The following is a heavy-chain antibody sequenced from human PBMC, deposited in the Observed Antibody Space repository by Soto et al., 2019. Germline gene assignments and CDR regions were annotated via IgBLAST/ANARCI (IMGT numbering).Heavy chain of an antibody. CDR1: GFTFTSSA. J-gene: IGHJ6*02. D-gene: IGHD5-12*01. CDR3: AAEYSGYDFANYGMDV. Sequence: SVKVSCKASGFTFTSSAMQWVRQARGQRLEWIGWIVVGSGNTNYAQKFQERVTITRDMSTSTAYMELSSLRSEDTAVYYCAAEYSGYDFANYGMDVWGQGTTVTVSS. CDR2: IVVGSGNT. V-gene: IGHV1-58*02.